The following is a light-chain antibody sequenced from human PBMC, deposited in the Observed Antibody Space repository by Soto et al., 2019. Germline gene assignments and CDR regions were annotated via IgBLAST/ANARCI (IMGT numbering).Light chain of an antibody. Sequence: DIQMTQSPSSLSASVGDRVTITCQASQDISNYLNWYQQKPGKAPKLLIYDASNLETGVPSRFSGSGSGKDFTFTISSLQPEDIAKYYCQQYDNLFTFGPGTKVDIK. CDR2: DAS. V-gene: IGKV1-33*01. J-gene: IGKJ3*01. CDR3: QQYDNLFT. CDR1: QDISNY.